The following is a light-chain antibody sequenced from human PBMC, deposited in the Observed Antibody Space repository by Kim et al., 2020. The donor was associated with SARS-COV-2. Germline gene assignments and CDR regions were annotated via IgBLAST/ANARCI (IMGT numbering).Light chain of an antibody. V-gene: IGKV1-5*01. CDR1: QTINMW. CDR2: DTS. J-gene: IGKJ2*01. CDR3: QQYKTFPYT. Sequence: SASVGGRVIITCRASQTINMWLAWYQQKPGKAPELLIYDTSTLNTGVPSRFSGSGFGTEFTLTITNLQPDDFATYHCQQYKTFPYTFGQGTKLEI.